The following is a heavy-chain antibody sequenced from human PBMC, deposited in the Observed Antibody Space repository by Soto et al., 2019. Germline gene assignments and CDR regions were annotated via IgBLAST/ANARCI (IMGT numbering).Heavy chain of an antibody. CDR2: INPNSGGT. CDR1: GYTFTGYY. J-gene: IGHJ5*02. V-gene: IGHV1-2*04. CDR3: AREGNLSESWFDP. D-gene: IGHD1-1*01. Sequence: ASVKVSCKASGYTFTGYYMHWVRQAPGRGLEWMGWINPNSGGTNYAQKFQGWVTMTRDTSISTAYMELSRLRSDDTAVYYCAREGNLSESWFDPWGQGTLVTVSS.